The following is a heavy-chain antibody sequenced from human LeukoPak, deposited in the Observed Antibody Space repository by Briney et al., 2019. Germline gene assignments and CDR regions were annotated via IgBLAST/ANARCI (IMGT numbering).Heavy chain of an antibody. D-gene: IGHD2-21*02. V-gene: IGHV3-7*01. CDR1: GFTFSSYS. CDR2: IKADGTGK. Sequence: GGSLRLSCAASGFTFSSYSMNWVRQAPGMGLERVANIKADGTGKYYVDSVRGRFSISRDNSKNTLYLQMNSLRAEDTAVYYCAKAAGAVTAINDWFDPWGQGTLVTVSS. J-gene: IGHJ5*02. CDR3: AKAAGAVTAINDWFDP.